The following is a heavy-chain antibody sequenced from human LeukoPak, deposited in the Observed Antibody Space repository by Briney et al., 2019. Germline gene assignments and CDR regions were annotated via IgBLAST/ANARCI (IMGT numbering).Heavy chain of an antibody. CDR1: GFTFSSYE. CDR2: ISSSGSTI. J-gene: IGHJ6*04. V-gene: IGHV3-48*03. Sequence: GGSLRLSCAASGFTFSSYEMNWVRQAPGKGLEWVSYISSSGSTIYYADSVKGRFTISRDNAKNSLYLQMNSRRAEDTADCGELGITMIGGVWGKGTTVTISS. CDR3: LGITMIGGV. D-gene: IGHD3-10*02.